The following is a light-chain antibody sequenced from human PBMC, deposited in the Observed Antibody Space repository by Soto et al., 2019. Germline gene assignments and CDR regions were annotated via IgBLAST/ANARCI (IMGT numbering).Light chain of an antibody. CDR3: TPYAGGNTLV. CDR2: EVT. J-gene: IGLJ3*02. V-gene: IGLV2-8*01. CDR1: SSDVGAYNS. Sequence: QSVLTQPPSASGSPGQSVTISCTGTSSDVGAYNSVSWYQHHPGKAPKLIIYEVTKGPSGVPDRFSGSKSGNTASLTVSGLQAEDEATYYCTPYAGGNTLVFGGGTKVTVL.